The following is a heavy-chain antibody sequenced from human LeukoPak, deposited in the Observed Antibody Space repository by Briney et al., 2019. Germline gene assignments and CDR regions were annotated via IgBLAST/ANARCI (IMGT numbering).Heavy chain of an antibody. CDR3: ARLYNSGWSNWFDP. CDR2: IYSGGST. Sequence: GGSLRLSCAASGFTFSSYSMSWVRQAPGKGLEWVSVIYSGGSTYYGDSVKGRFTISRDNSKNTLYLQMNSLRAEDTAVYYCARLYNSGWSNWFDPWGQGTLVTVSS. CDR1: GFTFSSYS. D-gene: IGHD6-19*01. J-gene: IGHJ5*02. V-gene: IGHV3-53*01.